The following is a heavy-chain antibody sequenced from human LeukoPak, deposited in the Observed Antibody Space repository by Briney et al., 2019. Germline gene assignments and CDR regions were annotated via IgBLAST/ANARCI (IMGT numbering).Heavy chain of an antibody. CDR3: ARDGIVVVPAAMFY. Sequence: GSSVKVSCRASGGTFSSYAISWVRQAPGQGLEWTGGIIPIFGTANYAQKFQGRVTITADEPTSTAYMELSSLRSEDTAVYYCARDGIVVVPAAMFYWGQGTLVTVPS. CDR2: IIPIFGTA. J-gene: IGHJ4*02. V-gene: IGHV1-69*01. CDR1: GGTFSSYA. D-gene: IGHD2-2*01.